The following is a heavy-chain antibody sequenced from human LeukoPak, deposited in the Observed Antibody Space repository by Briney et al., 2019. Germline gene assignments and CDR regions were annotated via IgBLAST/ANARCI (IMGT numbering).Heavy chain of an antibody. CDR2: ISSSGSTI. V-gene: IGHV3-11*04. D-gene: IGHD3-10*02. Sequence: LSLTCTVSGGSISSSSYYWGWIRQPPGTGLEWVSYISSSGSTIYYADSVKGRFTISRDNAKNSLYLQMNSLRAEDTAVYYCGELGITMIGGVWGKGTTVTISS. CDR3: GELGITMIGGV. CDR1: GGSISSSSYY. J-gene: IGHJ6*04.